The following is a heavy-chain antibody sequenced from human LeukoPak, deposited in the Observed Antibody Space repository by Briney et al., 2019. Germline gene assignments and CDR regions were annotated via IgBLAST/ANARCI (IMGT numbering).Heavy chain of an antibody. J-gene: IGHJ4*02. CDR1: GYTFTSFG. CDR3: ARASFDH. CDR2: IGAYNGDT. Sequence: ASVKVSCKPSGYTFTSFGISWVRQAPGQGLEWMGWIGAYNGDTNYAQKFQGRVTLTRDTSTTTAYMELKSLTSDDRAVYYCARASFDHWGQGTLVIVSS. V-gene: IGHV1-18*04.